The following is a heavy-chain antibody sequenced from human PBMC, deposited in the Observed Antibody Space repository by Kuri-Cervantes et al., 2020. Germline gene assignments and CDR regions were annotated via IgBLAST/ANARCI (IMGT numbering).Heavy chain of an antibody. CDR3: ARGPLDGYIPY. CDR2: ISSSGSTM. D-gene: IGHD5-24*01. CDR1: GFTFSDYY. V-gene: IGHV3-11*01. J-gene: IGHJ4*02. Sequence: GGSLRLSCAASGFTFSDYYMSWIRQAPGKGLGWVSYISSSGSTMYDADSVRGRFTISRDNAKNSLYLQMNSLRAEDTAVYYCARGPLDGYIPYWGQGTLVTVSS.